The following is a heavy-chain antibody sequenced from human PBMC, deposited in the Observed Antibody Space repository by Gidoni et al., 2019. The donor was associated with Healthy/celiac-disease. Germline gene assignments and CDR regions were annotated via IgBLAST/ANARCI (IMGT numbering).Heavy chain of an antibody. CDR2: IYYSGST. CDR3: AGQWDSSGWYVY. V-gene: IGHV4-39*01. D-gene: IGHD6-19*01. J-gene: IGHJ4*02. Sequence: QLQLPESGPGLVKPSETLSLTCTVSAASISSSNYYWGCIRQPPGKGLEWIGSIYYSGSTYYNPSLRSRVTISVDTTKKQFSLKLNSVTAADTAVYYCAGQWDSSGWYVYWGQGTLVTVSS. CDR1: AASISSSNYY.